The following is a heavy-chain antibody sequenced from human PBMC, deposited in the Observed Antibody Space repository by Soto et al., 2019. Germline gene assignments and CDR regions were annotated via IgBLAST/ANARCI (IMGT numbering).Heavy chain of an antibody. CDR1: RGTFSSCP. J-gene: IGHJ3*02. CDR3: ARWADTVFVEAFDI. CDR2: IIPILGIA. D-gene: IGHD5-18*01. Sequence: SVEVSCQACRGTFSSCPIRWVRHAPGQGLEWMGRIIPILGIANYAQKFQGRVTITADKSTSTAYMELSSLRSEDTALYYCARWADTVFVEAFDIWGQGTMVTVS. V-gene: IGHV1-69*02.